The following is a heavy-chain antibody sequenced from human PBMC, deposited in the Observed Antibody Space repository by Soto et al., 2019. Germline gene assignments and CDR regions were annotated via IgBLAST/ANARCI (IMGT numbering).Heavy chain of an antibody. J-gene: IGHJ3*02. CDR2: IIPIFGTA. D-gene: IGHD3-3*01. CDR3: ARGLLEGNPI. Sequence: ASVKVSCEASGGTFSSYAISWVRQAPGQGLEWMGGIIPIFGTANYAQKFQGRVTITADESTSTAYMELSSLRSEDTAVYYCARGLLEGNPIWGQGTMVTVSS. CDR1: GGTFSSYA. V-gene: IGHV1-69*13.